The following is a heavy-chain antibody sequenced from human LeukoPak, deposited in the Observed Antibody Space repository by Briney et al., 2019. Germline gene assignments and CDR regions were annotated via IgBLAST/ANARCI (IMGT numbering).Heavy chain of an antibody. J-gene: IGHJ4*02. CDR1: GFTFSNYR. Sequence: GGSLRLSCAASGFTFSNYRMTWIRQAPGKGLEWVANINQDGNDKYYVDSVKGRFTISRDNTKSSVFLQMNSLRAEDTAVYYCAVTRTRGDHWGQGTLVTVSS. D-gene: IGHD3-10*01. CDR3: AVTRTRGDH. V-gene: IGHV3-7*03. CDR2: INQDGNDK.